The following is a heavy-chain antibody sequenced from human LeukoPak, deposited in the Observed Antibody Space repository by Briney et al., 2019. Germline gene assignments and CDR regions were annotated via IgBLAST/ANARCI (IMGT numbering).Heavy chain of an antibody. D-gene: IGHD1-14*01. CDR2: LYSDGNT. CDR3: ARGVEPLAANTLAY. Sequence: GGSLRLSCAASGFTFSSYEMNWVRQAPGKGPEWVSVLYSDGNTKYADSVQGRFTISRDNSKNTLYLEMNSLSPDDPAVYYCARGVEPLAANTLAYWGQGTLVTVSS. CDR1: GFTFSSYE. V-gene: IGHV3-53*01. J-gene: IGHJ4*02.